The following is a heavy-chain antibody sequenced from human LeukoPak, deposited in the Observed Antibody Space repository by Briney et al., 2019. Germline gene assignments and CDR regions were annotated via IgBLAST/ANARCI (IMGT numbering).Heavy chain of an antibody. V-gene: IGHV4-61*02. J-gene: IGHJ4*02. CDR2: IYTSGST. Sequence: SRTLSLTCTVSGGSISSGSYYWSWIRQPAGKGLEWIGRIYTSGSTNYNPSLKSRVTISVDTSKNQFSLKLSSVTAADTAVYYCARESPDIVVVVAAIPYYFDYWGQGTLVTVSS. CDR1: GGSISSGSYY. D-gene: IGHD2-15*01. CDR3: ARESPDIVVVVAAIPYYFDY.